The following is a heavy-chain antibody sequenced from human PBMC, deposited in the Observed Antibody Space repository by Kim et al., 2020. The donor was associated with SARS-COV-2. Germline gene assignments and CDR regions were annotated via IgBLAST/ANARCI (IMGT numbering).Heavy chain of an antibody. CDR2: ISYDGSNK. D-gene: IGHD3-3*01. V-gene: IGHV3-30-3*01. J-gene: IGHJ6*03. Sequence: GGSLRLSCAASGFTFSSYAMHWVRQAPGKGLEWVAVISYDGSNKYYADSVKGRFTISRDNSKNTLYLQMNSLRAEDTAVYYCARDQGGTYYDFWTSPLGYYYMDVWGKGTTVTVSS. CDR1: GFTFSSYA. CDR3: ARDQGGTYYDFWTSPLGYYYMDV.